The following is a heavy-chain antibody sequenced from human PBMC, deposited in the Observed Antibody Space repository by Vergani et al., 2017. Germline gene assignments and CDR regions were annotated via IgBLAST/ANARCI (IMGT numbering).Heavy chain of an antibody. CDR3: ARDRVELWLSGDYYYYYGMDV. D-gene: IGHD5-18*01. V-gene: IGHV1-69*08. CDR1: GGTFSSYT. Sequence: QVQLVQSGAEVKKPGSSVKVSCKASGGTFSSYTISWVRQAPGQGLEWMGRIIPILGIANYAQKFQGRVTITADKSTSTAYMELSSLRSEDTAVYYCARDRVELWLSGDYYYYYGMDVWGQGTTVTVSS. J-gene: IGHJ6*02. CDR2: IIPILGIA.